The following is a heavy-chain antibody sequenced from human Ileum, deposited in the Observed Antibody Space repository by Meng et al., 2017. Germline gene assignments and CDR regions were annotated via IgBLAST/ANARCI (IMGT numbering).Heavy chain of an antibody. CDR3: AREWGSSAVAGWFDP. D-gene: IGHD6-19*01. J-gene: IGHJ5*02. V-gene: IGHV1-2*02. CDR1: GYTFTGYY. CDR2: INPNSGGT. Sequence: QVQLVQSGAEVKKPGASVKVSCKASGYTFTGYYMHWVRQAPGQGLEWMGWINPNSGGTNYAQKFQGRVTMTRDTSISTAYMELSRLRSDDTAVYYCAREWGSSAVAGWFDPWGQGTLVTVSS.